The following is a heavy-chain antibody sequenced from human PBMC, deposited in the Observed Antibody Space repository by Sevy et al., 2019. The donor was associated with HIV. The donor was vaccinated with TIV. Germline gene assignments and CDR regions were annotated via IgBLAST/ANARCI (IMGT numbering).Heavy chain of an antibody. CDR3: GRDAARVIVPTAGFDS. Sequence: GGSLRLSCVASGFTFRSFSMHWVRQAPGKGLEWVAAIWYDGRTERYADSVQGRFTISRDNSKRTLHLQMNSLRAEDTALYYCGRDAARVIVPTAGFDSWGQGTLVTVSS. J-gene: IGHJ5*01. CDR2: IWYDGRTE. CDR1: GFTFRSFS. D-gene: IGHD1-1*01. V-gene: IGHV3-33*01.